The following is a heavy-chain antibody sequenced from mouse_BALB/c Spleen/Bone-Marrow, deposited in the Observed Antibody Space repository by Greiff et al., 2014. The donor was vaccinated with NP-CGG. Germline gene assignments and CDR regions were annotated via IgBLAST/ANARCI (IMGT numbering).Heavy chain of an antibody. V-gene: IGHV1S29*02. CDR1: GYTFTDYN. CDR3: SRAANDDPHFDD. Sequence: VHVKQSGPELVKPGASVKISCKASGYTFTDYNMHWVKLSHGKSLEWIGYIFPYNGGADYDQKFRSRATLTVDTSSTTAYMELRSLTSEDSAVYYCSRAANDDPHFDDWGQGTTLTVSS. D-gene: IGHD2-12*01. J-gene: IGHJ2*01. CDR2: IFPYNGGA.